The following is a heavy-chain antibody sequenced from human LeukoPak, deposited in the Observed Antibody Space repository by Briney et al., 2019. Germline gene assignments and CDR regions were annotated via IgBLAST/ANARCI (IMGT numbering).Heavy chain of an antibody. Sequence: SGPTLVNPTPTLTLTCTFSGFSLSTDGVGVGWIRQPPGKALEWLALIYWDDDKRYSPSLKSRLTITKDTPKNQVVLTMSNMDPVDTATYYCAHTYRYHLDRSGYYYFDYWGQGTLLTVSS. CDR3: AHTYRYHLDRSGYYYFDY. J-gene: IGHJ4*02. V-gene: IGHV2-5*02. D-gene: IGHD3-22*01. CDR2: IYWDDDK. CDR1: GFSLSTDGVG.